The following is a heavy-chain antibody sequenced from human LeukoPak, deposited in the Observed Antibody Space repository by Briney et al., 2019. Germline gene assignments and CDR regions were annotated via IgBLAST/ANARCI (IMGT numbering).Heavy chain of an antibody. CDR1: GFTVSSNY. Sequence: GGSLRLSCAASGFTVSSNYMTWVRQAPGKGLEWVSLIYSGGSAYYADSVKGRFTISRDNSENALYLQMNSLRAEDTAVYYCATRSGWAGDDYWGQGTLVTVSS. CDR3: ATRSGWAGDDY. V-gene: IGHV3-53*01. J-gene: IGHJ4*02. D-gene: IGHD6-19*01. CDR2: IYSGGSA.